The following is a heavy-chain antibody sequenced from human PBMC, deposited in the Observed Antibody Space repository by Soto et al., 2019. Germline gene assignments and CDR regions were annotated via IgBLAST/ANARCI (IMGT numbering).Heavy chain of an antibody. CDR2: ITGSGGGT. CDR1: GFTFSNYA. D-gene: IGHD2-21*01. J-gene: IGHJ5*02. CDR3: AKAGRLVINWFDP. Sequence: GLSLRLSSAASGFTFSNYAMTWVLQAPGRGLEWVSSITGSGGGTYYADSVKGRFTISRDNSKDTLFLQMNSLRAEDTAVYYCAKAGRLVINWFDPWGQGTLVTVS. V-gene: IGHV3-23*01.